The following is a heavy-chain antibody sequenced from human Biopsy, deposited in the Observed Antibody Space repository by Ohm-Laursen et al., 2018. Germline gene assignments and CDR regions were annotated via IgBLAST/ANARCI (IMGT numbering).Heavy chain of an antibody. Sequence: SQTLSLTCSVSASSVSHDYFCTWIRQPPGKGVERIRSINHGSATSYNPPVKTRVAITLDKAKNEFFLRIDSVTAADTAVYYCASRSLFFRYFASWGQGTPVTVSS. CDR3: ASRSLFFRYFAS. V-gene: IGHV4-38-2*01. CDR2: INHGSAT. D-gene: IGHD3-9*01. CDR1: ASSVSHDYF. J-gene: IGHJ4*02.